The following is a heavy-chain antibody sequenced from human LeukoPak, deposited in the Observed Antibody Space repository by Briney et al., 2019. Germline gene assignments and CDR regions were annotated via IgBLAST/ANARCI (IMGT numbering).Heavy chain of an antibody. D-gene: IGHD2-2*01. CDR1: GYSFTDYP. Sequence: ASVKVSCEASGYSFTDYPIHWVRQAPGQRLEWMGWINAGNGNRKYSQKFEGRITISFDTSATTAYMDLSRLGPEDTAVYFCARDPAGPRPFFKEKYYFDYWGQGTLVTVSS. V-gene: IGHV1-3*01. J-gene: IGHJ4*02. CDR3: ARDPAGPRPFFKEKYYFDY. CDR2: INAGNGNR.